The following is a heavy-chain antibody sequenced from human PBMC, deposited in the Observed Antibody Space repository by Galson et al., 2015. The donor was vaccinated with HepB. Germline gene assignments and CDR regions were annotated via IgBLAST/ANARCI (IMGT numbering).Heavy chain of an antibody. D-gene: IGHD2-15*01. CDR1: GGTFSRYG. J-gene: IGHJ5*02. Sequence: SCKASGGTFSRYGISWVRQAPGQGLEWMGGIIPIFGTANYAQKFQGRVTITADESTSTAYMELSSLRSEDMAVYYCARGGTSVVGGTPNWFDPWGQGTLVTVSS. V-gene: IGHV1-69*01. CDR3: ARGGTSVVGGTPNWFDP. CDR2: IIPIFGTA.